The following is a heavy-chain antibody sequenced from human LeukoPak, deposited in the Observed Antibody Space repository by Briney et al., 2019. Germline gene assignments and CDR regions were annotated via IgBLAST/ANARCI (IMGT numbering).Heavy chain of an antibody. Sequence: GGSLRLSCAASGFTVSSNYMSWVRQAPGKGLEWVSVIYSGGSTYYADSVKGRFTISRDNSKNTLYLQMNSLRAEDTAVYYCARVQESYYAPYFDYWGQGTLVTVSS. J-gene: IGHJ4*02. CDR1: GFTVSSNY. CDR2: IYSGGST. D-gene: IGHD2-2*01. CDR3: ARVQESYYAPYFDY. V-gene: IGHV3-53*01.